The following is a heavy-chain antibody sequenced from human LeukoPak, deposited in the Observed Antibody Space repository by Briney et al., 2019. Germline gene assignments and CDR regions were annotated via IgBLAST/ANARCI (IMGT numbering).Heavy chain of an antibody. CDR1: GFTFSGFW. V-gene: IGHV3-7*03. CDR2: INSDGSEG. D-gene: IGHD6-6*01. J-gene: IGHJ3*01. Sequence: GGSLRLSCAASGFTFSGFWMSWSRQAPGKGLEWVASINSDGSEGYYADVVKGRFTISRDNAKNSLYLQINSLRAEDTAVYYCARPSYSSSSSVWGQGTMVTVSS. CDR3: ARPSYSSSSSV.